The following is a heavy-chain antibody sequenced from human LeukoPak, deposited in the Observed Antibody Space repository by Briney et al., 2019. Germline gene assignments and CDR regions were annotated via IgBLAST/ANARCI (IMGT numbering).Heavy chain of an antibody. J-gene: IGHJ5*02. CDR2: ISYDGSNK. Sequence: PGRSLRLSCAASGFTFSSYGMHWVRQAPGKGLEWVAVISYDGSNKYYADSVKGRFTISRDNSKNTLYLQMNSLRAEDTAVYYCARDAASGNNWFDPWGQGTLVTVSS. CDR1: GFTFSSYG. V-gene: IGHV3-30*03. D-gene: IGHD3-3*01. CDR3: ARDAASGNNWFDP.